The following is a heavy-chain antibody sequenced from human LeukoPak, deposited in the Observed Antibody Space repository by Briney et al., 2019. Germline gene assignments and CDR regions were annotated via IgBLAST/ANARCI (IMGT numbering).Heavy chain of an antibody. Sequence: GGSLRLSCAASGFTFSSYAMSWVRQAPGKGLEWVSYISSSGSTIYYADSVKGRFTISRDNAKNSLYLQMNSLRAEDTAVYYCARDAAGDPPGIDYWGQGTLVTVSS. CDR2: ISSSGSTI. V-gene: IGHV3-48*04. CDR1: GFTFSSYA. J-gene: IGHJ4*02. D-gene: IGHD7-27*01. CDR3: ARDAAGDPPGIDY.